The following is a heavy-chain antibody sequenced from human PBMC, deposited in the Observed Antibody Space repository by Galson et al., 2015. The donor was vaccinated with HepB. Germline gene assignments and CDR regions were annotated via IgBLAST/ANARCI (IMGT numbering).Heavy chain of an antibody. D-gene: IGHD6-19*01. CDR3: AKAFYSSGWTINWFDP. V-gene: IGHV3-9*01. CDR1: GFTFDDYA. Sequence: SLRLSCAASGFTFDDYAMHWVRQAPGKGLEWVSGISWNSGSIGYADSVKGRFTISRDNAKNSLYLQMNSLRAEDTALYYCAKAFYSSGWTINWFDPWGQGTLVTVSS. J-gene: IGHJ5*02. CDR2: ISWNSGSI.